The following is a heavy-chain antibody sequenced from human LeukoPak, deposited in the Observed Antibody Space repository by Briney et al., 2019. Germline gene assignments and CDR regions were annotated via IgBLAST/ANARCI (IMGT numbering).Heavy chain of an antibody. J-gene: IGHJ6*02. Sequence: EASVKVSCKASGYTFTGYYMHWVRQAPGQGLEWMGWINPNGGGTNYAQKFQGRVTMTRDTSISTAYMELSRLRSDDTAVYYCARGMAPGEFVVVPAAWGYYYYGMDVWGQGTTVTVSS. CDR1: GYTFTGYY. CDR2: INPNGGGT. D-gene: IGHD2-2*01. CDR3: ARGMAPGEFVVVPAAWGYYYYGMDV. V-gene: IGHV1-2*02.